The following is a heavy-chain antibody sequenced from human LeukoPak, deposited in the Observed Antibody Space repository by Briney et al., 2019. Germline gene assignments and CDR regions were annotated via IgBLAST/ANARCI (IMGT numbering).Heavy chain of an antibody. D-gene: IGHD1-1*01. J-gene: IGHJ4*02. V-gene: IGHV4-59*01. CDR1: GGSISPYY. CDR2: ILYSGTTI. Sequence: SETLSLTCTVSGGSISPYYWSWIRQTPGKGLEWIGYILYSGTTINYNPSLKSRVTISVDTSKNQFSLKLSSVTAADTAVYYCARVGDWNDLVYWGQGTLVTVSS. CDR3: ARVGDWNDLVY.